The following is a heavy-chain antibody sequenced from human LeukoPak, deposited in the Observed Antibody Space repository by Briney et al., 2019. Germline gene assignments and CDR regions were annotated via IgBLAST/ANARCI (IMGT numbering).Heavy chain of an antibody. CDR1: GGSIISGNW. D-gene: IGHD3-22*01. CDR2: INHSGST. J-gene: IGHJ4*02. Sequence: SETLSLTCAVSGGSIISGNWWSWVRQPPGKGLEWIGEINHSGSTNYNPSLKSRVTISVDTSKNQFSLKLSSVTAADTAVYYCARHRSITMIVVVKVPVRDYFDYWGQGTLVTVSS. V-gene: IGHV4-4*02. CDR3: ARHRSITMIVVVKVPVRDYFDY.